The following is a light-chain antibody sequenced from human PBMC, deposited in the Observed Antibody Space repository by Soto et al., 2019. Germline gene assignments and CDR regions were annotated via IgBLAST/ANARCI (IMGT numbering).Light chain of an antibody. CDR3: QQFYNLPRT. Sequence: EIVMTQSPGTLSVSPGERATLSCRASQSVSSNLAWYQQKPGQAPRLLIYGASTRATGIPARFSGSGSETEFTLTISSLQSEDFAVYYCQQFYNLPRTFGQGTKVDIK. J-gene: IGKJ1*01. V-gene: IGKV3-15*01. CDR1: QSVSSN. CDR2: GAS.